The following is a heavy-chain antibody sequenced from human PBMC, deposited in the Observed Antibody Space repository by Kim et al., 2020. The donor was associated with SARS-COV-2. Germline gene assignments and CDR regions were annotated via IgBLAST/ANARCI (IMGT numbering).Heavy chain of an antibody. CDR2: IDPSDSYT. D-gene: IGHD3-3*01. V-gene: IGHV5-10-1*01. CDR3: ARHATPYSITIFGVVREFDY. J-gene: IGHJ4*02. Sequence: GESLKISCKGSGYSFTSYWISWVRQMPGKGLEWMGRIDPSDSYTNYSPSFQGHVTISADKSISTAYLQWSSLKASDTAMYYCARHATPYSITIFGVVREFDYWGQGTLVTVSS. CDR1: GYSFTSYW.